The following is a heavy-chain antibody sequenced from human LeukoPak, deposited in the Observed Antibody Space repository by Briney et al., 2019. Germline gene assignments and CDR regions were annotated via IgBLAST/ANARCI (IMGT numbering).Heavy chain of an antibody. Sequence: GGSLRLSCAASGFTFSSYAMSWVRQAPGKGLEWVSASSGSGGSTYYADSVKGRFTIFRDNSKNPLYLQMNRLRAEDTAVYYCAKESRGFALYYFDYWGQGTLVTVSS. CDR1: GFTFSSYA. J-gene: IGHJ4*02. V-gene: IGHV3-23*01. D-gene: IGHD3-22*01. CDR2: SSGSGGST. CDR3: AKESRGFALYYFDY.